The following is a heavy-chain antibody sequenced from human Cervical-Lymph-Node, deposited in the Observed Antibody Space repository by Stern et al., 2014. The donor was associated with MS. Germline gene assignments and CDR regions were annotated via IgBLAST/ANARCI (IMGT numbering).Heavy chain of an antibody. J-gene: IGHJ6*02. V-gene: IGHV5-51*03. CDR3: ARPPPRRKWDDPNYGMDV. D-gene: IGHD1-1*01. CDR1: GYTFTNNW. Sequence: VQLVQSGAEVKKPGESLKISCKGSGYTFTNNWIAWVRQMPGKGLEWMGIIYPDDSDIRYSTSLQGQVTISADQSISTAYLPWSSLKAADSAVYYGARPPPRRKWDDPNYGMDVWGQGTTVTVSS. CDR2: IYPDDSDI.